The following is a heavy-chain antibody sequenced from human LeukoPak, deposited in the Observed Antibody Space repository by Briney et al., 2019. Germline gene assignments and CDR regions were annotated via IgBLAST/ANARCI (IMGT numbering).Heavy chain of an antibody. D-gene: IGHD6-6*01. Sequence: GGSLRLSCTASGFNVGSYFMSWVRQAPGKGLEWVSVIYIGEVTYYADSVRDRFIISRDNAKNTLYLQMNSLRAEDTAVYYCASLFLCYGCSSSSHNFNIWGQGTMVTVSS. CDR2: IYIGEVT. CDR3: ASLFLCYGCSSSSHNFNI. J-gene: IGHJ3*02. V-gene: IGHV3-66*01. CDR1: GFNVGSYF.